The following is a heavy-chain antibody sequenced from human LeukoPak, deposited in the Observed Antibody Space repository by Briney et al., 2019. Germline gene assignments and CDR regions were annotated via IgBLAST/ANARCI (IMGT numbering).Heavy chain of an antibody. Sequence: GGSLRPSCAASGFRFSSYEMNWVRKAPGKVLEWLSYISSGCSTIYYADSVKGRFTISRDNAKNSLYLQISSLRAADTAVYYCARTNGAFCSSTTCYHIDSWGQGTLVTVSS. J-gene: IGHJ4*02. CDR3: ARTNGAFCSSTTCYHIDS. V-gene: IGHV3-48*03. D-gene: IGHD2-2*01. CDR1: GFRFSSYE. CDR2: ISSGCSTI.